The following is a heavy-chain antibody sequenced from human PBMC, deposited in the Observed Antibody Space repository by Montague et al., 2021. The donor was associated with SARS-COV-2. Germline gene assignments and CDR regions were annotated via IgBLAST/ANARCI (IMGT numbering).Heavy chain of an antibody. Sequence: YNPSLKSRVTISVDTSNNQFSLKLSSVTAADTAVYYCASERIYASGSYYNPFLLVGSWGQGTMVTVSS. D-gene: IGHD3-10*01. CDR3: ASERIYASGSYYNPFLLVGS. J-gene: IGHJ4*02. V-gene: IGHV4-39*01.